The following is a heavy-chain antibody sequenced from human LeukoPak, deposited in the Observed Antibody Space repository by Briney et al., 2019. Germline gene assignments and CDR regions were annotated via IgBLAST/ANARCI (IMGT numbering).Heavy chain of an antibody. CDR2: IYYSGST. V-gene: IGHV4-59*08. Sequence: PSETLSLTCSVSGGSISSYYWSWIRQPPGKGLEWIGYIYYSGSTNYNPSLKSRVTISVDTSKNQFSLKLSSVTAADTAVYYCARHRVIAAAGRAFDYWGQGTLVTVSS. J-gene: IGHJ4*02. CDR1: GGSISSYY. CDR3: ARHRVIAAAGRAFDY. D-gene: IGHD6-13*01.